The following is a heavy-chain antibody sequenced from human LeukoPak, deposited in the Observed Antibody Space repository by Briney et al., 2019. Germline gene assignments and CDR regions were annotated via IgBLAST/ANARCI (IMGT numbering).Heavy chain of an antibody. V-gene: IGHV3-33*01. CDR1: GFTFSDYG. CDR2: IWFDGSNK. D-gene: IGHD2-2*01. CDR3: ARDPMGYCSSTSCYVIY. Sequence: GGSLRLSCAASGFTFSDYGMHWVRQAPGKGLEWVAVIWFDGSNKYYADSVKGRFTISRDNSKNTLYLQMNSLRAEDTAVYYCARDPMGYCSSTSCYVIYWGQGTLVTVSS. J-gene: IGHJ4*02.